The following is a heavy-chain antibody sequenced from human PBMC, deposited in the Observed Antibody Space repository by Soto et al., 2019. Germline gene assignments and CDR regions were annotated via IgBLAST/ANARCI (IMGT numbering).Heavy chain of an antibody. V-gene: IGHV4-59*01. J-gene: IGHJ5*02. D-gene: IGHD3-22*01. CDR2: IYYSGST. CDR3: ARALERDYYDSSGSGRFDH. CDR1: GGSISSYY. Sequence: SETLSLTCTVSGGSISSYYWSWIRQPPGKGLEWIGYIYYSGSTNYNPSLKSRVTISVDTSKNQFSLKLSSVTAADTAVYYCARALERDYYDSSGSGRFDHWGQGTLVTVSS.